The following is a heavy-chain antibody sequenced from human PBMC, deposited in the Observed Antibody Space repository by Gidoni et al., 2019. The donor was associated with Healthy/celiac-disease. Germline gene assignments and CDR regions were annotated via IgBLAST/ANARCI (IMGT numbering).Heavy chain of an antibody. V-gene: IGHV1-8*01. CDR2: MNPSSGNT. D-gene: IGHD6-6*01. CDR3: AREGSSAAFDI. Sequence: QVQLVQSGAEVKKPGASVKVPFQASGYTFTRYDINWVRQATGQGLEWMGWMNPSSGNTGYAQKFQGRVTMTRNTSISTAYMGLSSLRSEDTDVYDSAREGSSAAFDIWGQGTMVTVSS. CDR1: GYTFTRYD. J-gene: IGHJ3*02.